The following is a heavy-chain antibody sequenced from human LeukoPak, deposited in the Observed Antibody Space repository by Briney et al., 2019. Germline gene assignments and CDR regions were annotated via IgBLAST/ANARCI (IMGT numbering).Heavy chain of an antibody. Sequence: GGSLRLSCAASGFTVSSNYMSWVRQAPGKGLEWVSVIYSGGSTYYADSVKGRFTISRDNSKNTLYLQMNSLRAEDTAVYYCPPPFYYYDSGVYPPANYGAQEPLVPVPS. CDR2: IYSGGST. CDR3: PPPFYYYDSGVYPPANY. CDR1: GFTVSSNY. J-gene: IGHJ4*02. V-gene: IGHV3-66*01. D-gene: IGHD3-22*01.